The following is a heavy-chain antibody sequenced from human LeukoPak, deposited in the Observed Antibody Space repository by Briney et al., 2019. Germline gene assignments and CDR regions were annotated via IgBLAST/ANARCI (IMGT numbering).Heavy chain of an antibody. Sequence: ASVKVSCKASGYTFTSYYIHWVRQAPGQGLEWMGIINPSGGSTSYAQKFQGRVTMTRDMSTSTVYMELSSLRSEDTAVYYCARGRERGPYFQHWGQGTLVTVSS. J-gene: IGHJ1*01. CDR3: ARGRERGPYFQH. CDR1: GYTFTSYY. CDR2: INPSGGST. D-gene: IGHD3-10*01. V-gene: IGHV1-46*01.